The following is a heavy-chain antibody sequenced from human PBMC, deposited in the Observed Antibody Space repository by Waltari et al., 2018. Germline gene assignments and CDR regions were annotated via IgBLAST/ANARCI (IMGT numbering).Heavy chain of an antibody. CDR1: GGSFSGYY. J-gene: IGHJ4*02. CDR3: ARLSSRGAARPESDY. D-gene: IGHD6-6*01. CDR2: INHSGST. Sequence: QVQLQQWGAGLLKPSETLSLTCAVYGGSFSGYYRSWIRQPPGKGLEWIGEINHSGSTNYNPSLKSRVTISVDTSKNQFSLKLSSVTAADTAVYYCARLSSRGAARPESDYWGQGTLVTVSS. V-gene: IGHV4-34*01.